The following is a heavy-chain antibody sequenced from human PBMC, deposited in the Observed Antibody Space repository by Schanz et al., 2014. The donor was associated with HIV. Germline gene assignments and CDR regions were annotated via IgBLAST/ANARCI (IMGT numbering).Heavy chain of an antibody. D-gene: IGHD6-13*01. CDR2: ISSSGNTI. V-gene: IGHV3-11*01. CDR3: ARDSWYGDY. J-gene: IGHJ4*02. CDR1: GFTFSDYY. Sequence: VQLLESGGGSVQRGGSLRLSCAASGFTFSDYYMSWIRQAPGKGLVWVSYISSSGNTIYYGDSVKGRFTISRDNAKNSLYLQMNSLRAEDTAVYYCARDSWYGDYWGLGTLVTVSS.